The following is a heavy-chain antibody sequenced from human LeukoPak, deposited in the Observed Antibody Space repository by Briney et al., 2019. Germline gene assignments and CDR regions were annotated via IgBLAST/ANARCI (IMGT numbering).Heavy chain of an antibody. CDR1: GFTFSSYW. CDR2: IKQDGSEK. V-gene: IGHV3-7*01. D-gene: IGHD6-19*01. CDR3: ARGGSGWYGDY. J-gene: IGHJ4*02. Sequence: PPLSCAASGFTFSSYWMSWVRQAPGKGLEWVANIKQDGSEKYYVDSVKGRFTISRDNAKNSLYLQMNSLRAEDTAVYYCARGGSGWYGDYWGQGTLVTVSS.